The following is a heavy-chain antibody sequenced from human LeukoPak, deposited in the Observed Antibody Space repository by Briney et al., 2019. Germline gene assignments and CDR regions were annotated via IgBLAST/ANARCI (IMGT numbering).Heavy chain of an antibody. CDR1: GFTFSNFW. V-gene: IGHV3-7*01. D-gene: IGHD3-10*01. CDR2: IKQDGSEE. J-gene: IGHJ1*01. CDR3: AGSSGFIPYH. Sequence: PGGSLRLSCIGSGFTFSNFWMNWVRQAPGKGLEWAAIIKQDGSEEYYVDSVKGRFIISRDNAKNSLSLQMNSLRVEDSAVYFCAGSSGFIPYHWGQGTLVTVSS.